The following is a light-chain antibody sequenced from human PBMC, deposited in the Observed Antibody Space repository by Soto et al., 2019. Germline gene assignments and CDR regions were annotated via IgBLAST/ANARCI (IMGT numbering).Light chain of an antibody. J-gene: IGKJ1*01. Sequence: EMVVTQSPGTLSLSPGERATLSCRASQSDTNAYLTWYQQKPGQAPRLLIYGASNRATGIPDRFSGSGSGTDFTLTISRLEPEDFAVYYCQQYGSSGTFGQGTKVEIK. CDR1: QSDTNAY. V-gene: IGKV3-20*01. CDR2: GAS. CDR3: QQYGSSGT.